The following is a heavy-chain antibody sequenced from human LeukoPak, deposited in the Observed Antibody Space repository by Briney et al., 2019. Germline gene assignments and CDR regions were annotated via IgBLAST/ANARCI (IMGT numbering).Heavy chain of an antibody. Sequence: PSETLSLTCTVSGGSISSYYWSWIRQPPGKGLEWIGYIYYSGSTNYNPSLKSRVTISVDTSKSQFSLKLSSVTAADTAVYSCARQSGSSWHDYWGQGTLVTVSS. D-gene: IGHD6-13*01. CDR2: IYYSGST. CDR1: GGSISSYY. V-gene: IGHV4-59*08. CDR3: ARQSGSSWHDY. J-gene: IGHJ4*02.